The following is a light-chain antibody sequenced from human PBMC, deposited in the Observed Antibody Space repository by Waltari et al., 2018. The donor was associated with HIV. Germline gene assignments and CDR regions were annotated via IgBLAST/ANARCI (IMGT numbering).Light chain of an antibody. CDR3: AAWDDSLNGWV. J-gene: IGLJ3*02. V-gene: IGLV1-44*01. CDR1: SSNLESTT. Sequence: QSVLTQPSSASGTPGQRVAIPCSGSSSNLESTTVHWYQQPPGTAPTLPVYSNNQRPSGVPDRISGSKSGTSASLAISGLQSEDEADYYCAAWDDSLNGWVFGGGTKLTVL. CDR2: SNN.